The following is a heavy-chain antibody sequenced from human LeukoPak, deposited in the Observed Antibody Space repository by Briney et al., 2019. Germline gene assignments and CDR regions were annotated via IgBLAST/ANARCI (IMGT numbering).Heavy chain of an antibody. V-gene: IGHV1-46*01. D-gene: IGHD2-2*02. CDR1: GYTFTSYY. CDR2: INPSGGST. Sequence: GASVKVSCKASGYTFTSYYMHWVRQAPGQGLEWMGIINPSGGSTSYAQKFQGRVTMTRYTSTSTVYMELSSLRSDDTAVYYCARVLIVVVPAAIEYYFDYWGQGTLVTVSS. J-gene: IGHJ4*02. CDR3: ARVLIVVVPAAIEYYFDY.